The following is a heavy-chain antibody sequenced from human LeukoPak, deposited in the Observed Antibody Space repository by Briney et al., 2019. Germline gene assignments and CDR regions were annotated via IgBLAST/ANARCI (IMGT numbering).Heavy chain of an antibody. CDR2: MNPNSGNT. D-gene: IGHD3-3*01. CDR3: ARVRLRLECYYFDY. V-gene: IGHV1-8*01. J-gene: IGHJ4*02. CDR1: GYTFTSYD. Sequence: ASVKVSCKASGYTFTSYDINWVRQATGQGLEWMGWMNPNSGNTGYAQKFQGRVTMTRNTSISTAYMELSSLRSEDMSVYYCARVRLRLECYYFDYWGQGTLLSVSS.